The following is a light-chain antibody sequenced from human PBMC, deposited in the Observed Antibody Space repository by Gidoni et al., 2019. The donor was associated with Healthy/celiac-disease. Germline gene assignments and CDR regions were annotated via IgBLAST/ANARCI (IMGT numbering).Light chain of an antibody. CDR1: QSISSW. J-gene: IGKJ1*01. Sequence: DIQMTQSPSTLSASVGDRVTIPCRASQSISSWLAWYQQKPGKAPKLLIYKASSLESGVPSRFSGSGSGTEFTLSISSLQPDDFATYYCQQYHSYWTFGQGTKVEIK. V-gene: IGKV1-5*03. CDR3: QQYHSYWT. CDR2: KAS.